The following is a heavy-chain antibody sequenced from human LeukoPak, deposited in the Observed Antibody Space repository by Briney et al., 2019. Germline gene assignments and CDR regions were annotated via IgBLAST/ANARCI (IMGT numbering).Heavy chain of an antibody. CDR3: ARERSAANIDY. CDR1: GFTVSSNY. CDR2: IYSGGST. Sequence: GGSLRLSCAASGFTVSSNYMSWVRQAPGKGLEWVSVIYSGGSTYYADSVKGRFTISRDNAKNSLYLQMNSLRAEDTAVYYCARERSAANIDYWGQGTLVTVSS. J-gene: IGHJ4*02. V-gene: IGHV3-66*01. D-gene: IGHD6-25*01.